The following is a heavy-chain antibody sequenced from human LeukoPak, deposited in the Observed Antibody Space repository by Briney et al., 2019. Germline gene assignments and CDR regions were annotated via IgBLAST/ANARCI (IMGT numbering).Heavy chain of an antibody. CDR3: ARATVTTEHDY. D-gene: IGHD4-17*01. CDR1: GYTFTSYY. J-gene: IGHJ4*02. Sequence: ASVKVSCKASGYTFTSYYMHWVRQAPGQGLEWMGIINPSGGSTSYAQKFRGRVTMTRDTSTSTVYMELSSLRSEDTAVYYCARATVTTEHDYWGQGTLVTVSS. CDR2: INPSGGST. V-gene: IGHV1-46*01.